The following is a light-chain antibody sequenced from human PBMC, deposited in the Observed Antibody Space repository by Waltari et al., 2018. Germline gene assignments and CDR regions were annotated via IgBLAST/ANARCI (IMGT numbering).Light chain of an antibody. CDR3: QVWDSSSDRGV. V-gene: IGLV3-21*04. J-gene: IGLJ3*02. CDR2: SDS. CDR1: NIGSKS. Sequence: SYVLTQAPSVSVAPGKAARITCGGNNIGSKSVHWYQQKPGQAPVLVIYSDSDRPSGVPGGLSCSNSGNTATLTINRVEAGDEADYYCQVWDSSSDRGVFGGGTKLTVL.